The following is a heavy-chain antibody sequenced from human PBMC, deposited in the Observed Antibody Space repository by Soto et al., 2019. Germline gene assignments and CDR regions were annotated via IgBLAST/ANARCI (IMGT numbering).Heavy chain of an antibody. V-gene: IGHV3-33*01. Sequence: QVQLVESGGGVVQPGRSLRLSCAASGFTFSSYGMHWVRQAPGKGLEWVAVIWYDGSNKYYADSVKGRFTISRDNSKNTLYLQMNRLRAEDTAGYYCARDQGQLPRFDPWGQGTLVTVSS. CDR3: ARDQGQLPRFDP. J-gene: IGHJ5*02. D-gene: IGHD2-2*01. CDR2: IWYDGSNK. CDR1: GFTFSSYG.